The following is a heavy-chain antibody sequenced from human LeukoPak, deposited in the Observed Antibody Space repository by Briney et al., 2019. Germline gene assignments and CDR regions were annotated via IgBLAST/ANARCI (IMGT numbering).Heavy chain of an antibody. Sequence: GGSLRLSCAASGFTFSTYAMTWVRQAPGKGLEWVSTIRGDGDRTYYADSVKGRFIISRDNSKNKLYLRLSTPRAEDTSVYYCAKDQADGYTNYGDYWGQGTLVTVSS. CDR3: AKDQADGYTNYGDY. J-gene: IGHJ4*02. D-gene: IGHD5-24*01. V-gene: IGHV3-23*01. CDR2: IRGDGDRT. CDR1: GFTFSTYA.